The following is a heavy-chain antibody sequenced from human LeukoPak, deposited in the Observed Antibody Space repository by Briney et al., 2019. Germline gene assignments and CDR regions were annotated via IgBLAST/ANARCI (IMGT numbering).Heavy chain of an antibody. CDR3: ARVDYYRAFDI. CDR1: GGSISSYY. Sequence: PSETLSLTCTVSGGSISSYYWSLIRQPPGKGLEWIGYIYYSGSTNYNPSLKSRVTISGDTSKNQFSLKLSSVTAADTAVYYCARVDYYRAFDIWGQGTMVTVSS. CDR2: IYYSGST. J-gene: IGHJ3*02. D-gene: IGHD1-26*01. V-gene: IGHV4-59*01.